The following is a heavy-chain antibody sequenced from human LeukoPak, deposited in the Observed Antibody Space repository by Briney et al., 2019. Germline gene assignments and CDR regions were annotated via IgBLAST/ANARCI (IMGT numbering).Heavy chain of an antibody. V-gene: IGHV4-34*01. CDR3: ARDDSSGYYYD. J-gene: IGHJ4*02. Sequence: SETLSLTCAVYGGSFSGYYWSWIRQPPGKGLEWIGEINHSGSTNYNPSLKSRVTISVDTSKNQFSLKLSSVTAADTAVYYCARDDSSGYYYDWGQGTLVTVSS. CDR1: GGSFSGYY. D-gene: IGHD3-22*01. CDR2: INHSGST.